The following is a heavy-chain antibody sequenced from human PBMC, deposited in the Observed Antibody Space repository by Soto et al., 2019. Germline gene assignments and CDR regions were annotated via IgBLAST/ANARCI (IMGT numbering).Heavy chain of an antibody. D-gene: IGHD2-15*01. CDR3: ARVQLLGYCSGGSCYKGVDY. V-gene: IGHV1-18*01. CDR2: ISAYNGNT. CDR1: GYTFTSYG. J-gene: IGHJ4*02. Sequence: ASVKVSCKASGYTFTSYGISWVRQAPGQGLEWMGWISAYNGNTNYAQKLQGRVTMTTDTSTSTAYMELRSLRSDDTAVYYCARVQLLGYCSGGSCYKGVDYWGQGTLVIVSS.